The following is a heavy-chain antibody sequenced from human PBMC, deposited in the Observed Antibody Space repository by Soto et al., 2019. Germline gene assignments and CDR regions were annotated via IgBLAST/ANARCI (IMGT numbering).Heavy chain of an antibody. CDR1: GGSISSSDYY. D-gene: IGHD4-17*01. CDR2: IYSSGNT. J-gene: IGHJ4*02. V-gene: IGHV4-30-4*08. Sequence: SETLSLTCTVSGGSISSSDYYWSWIRQPPGKGLEWIGYIYSSGNTYYNPSLKSRLTISVDTSKNQFSLKLNSVTAADTAVYYCARAAREDYGVRYFDYWGQGTLVTVSS. CDR3: ARAAREDYGVRYFDY.